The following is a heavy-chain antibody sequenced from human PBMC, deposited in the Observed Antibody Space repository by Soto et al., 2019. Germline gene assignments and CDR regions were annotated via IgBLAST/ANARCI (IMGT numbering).Heavy chain of an antibody. CDR3: ARDRIAVAAIDY. CDR1: GFTFSSYG. V-gene: IGHV3-33*01. CDR2: IWYDGSNK. J-gene: IGHJ4*02. D-gene: IGHD6-19*01. Sequence: QVQLVESGGGVVQPGRSLRLSCAASGFTFSSYGMHWVRQAPGKGLEWVAVIWYDGSNKYYADSVKGRFTISRDNSKNTRELQMNSRRAEDTAVYYCARDRIAVAAIDYWGQGTLVTVSS.